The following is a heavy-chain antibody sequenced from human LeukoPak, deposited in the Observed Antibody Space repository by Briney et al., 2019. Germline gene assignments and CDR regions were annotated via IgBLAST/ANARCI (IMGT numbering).Heavy chain of an antibody. CDR2: IYYSGST. V-gene: IGHV4-39*01. J-gene: IGHJ4*02. D-gene: IGHD3-22*01. Sequence: SETLSLTCTASGGSISSSSYSWGWIRQPPGKGLEWIGTIYYSGSTYYNPSLKSRVTISEDTSKNQFSLNLSSVTAADTAVYYCARYASSGYYRYYFDYWGQGTLVTVSS. CDR1: GGSISSSSYS. CDR3: ARYASSGYYRYYFDY.